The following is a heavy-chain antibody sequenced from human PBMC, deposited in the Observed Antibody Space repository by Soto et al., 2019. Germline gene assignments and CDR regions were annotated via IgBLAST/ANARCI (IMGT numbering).Heavy chain of an antibody. Sequence: SSETLSLTCAVYGGSFSGYYWSWIRQPPGKGLEWIGEINHSGSTNYNPSLKSRVTISVGTSKNQFSLKLSSVTAADTAVYYCAGVDTAMVLSYWGQGTLVTVSS. CDR3: AGVDTAMVLSY. V-gene: IGHV4-34*01. J-gene: IGHJ4*02. CDR2: INHSGST. CDR1: GGSFSGYY. D-gene: IGHD5-18*01.